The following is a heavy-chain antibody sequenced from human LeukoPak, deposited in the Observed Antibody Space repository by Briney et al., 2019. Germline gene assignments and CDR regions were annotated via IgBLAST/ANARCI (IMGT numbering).Heavy chain of an antibody. CDR3: AATISADTDYYGMDV. V-gene: IGHV1-58*02. J-gene: IGHJ6*02. Sequence: ASVTVSFKASGGTFSSSAIQWVRQTRGLRLEWIGWIVVGTGNTNYAQKLQERVTITRDMSTSTAYMELSSLRSEDTAVYYCAATISADTDYYGMDVWGQGTTVTVSS. CDR1: GGTFSSSA. CDR2: IVVGTGNT. D-gene: IGHD6-13*01.